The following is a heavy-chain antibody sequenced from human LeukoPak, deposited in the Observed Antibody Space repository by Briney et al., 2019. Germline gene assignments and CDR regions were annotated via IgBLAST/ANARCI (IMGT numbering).Heavy chain of an antibody. CDR1: GGSFSGYY. CDR2: INHSGST. Sequence: KSSETLSLTCAVYGGSFSGYYWSWLRQPPGKGLEWIGEINHSGSTNYNPSLKSRVTISVDTSKNQFSLKLSSVTAADTAVYYCARGLNYGSGSYYPYYYYYYMDVWGKGTTVTVSS. D-gene: IGHD3-10*01. CDR3: ARGLNYGSGSYYPYYYYYYMDV. V-gene: IGHV4-34*01. J-gene: IGHJ6*03.